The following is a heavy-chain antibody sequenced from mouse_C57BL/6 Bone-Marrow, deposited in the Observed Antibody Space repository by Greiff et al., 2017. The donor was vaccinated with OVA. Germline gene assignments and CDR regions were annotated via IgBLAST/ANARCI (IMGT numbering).Heavy chain of an antibody. Sequence: VQLQQSGAELARPGASVKMSCKASGYTFTSYTMHWVKQRPGQGLEWIGYINPSSGYTKYNQKFKDKATLTADKSSSTAYMQLSSLTSEDSAVYYCARGEDYDVGDYYAMDYWGQGTSVTVSS. J-gene: IGHJ4*01. D-gene: IGHD2-4*01. CDR3: ARGEDYDVGDYYAMDY. CDR2: INPSSGYT. CDR1: GYTFTSYT. V-gene: IGHV1-4*01.